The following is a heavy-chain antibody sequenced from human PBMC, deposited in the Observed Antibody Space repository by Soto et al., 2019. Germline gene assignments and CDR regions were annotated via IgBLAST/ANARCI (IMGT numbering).Heavy chain of an antibody. V-gene: IGHV5-51*01. CDR3: ARHPWGGAVEVRAFDI. CDR1: GYSFTSYW. D-gene: IGHD6-19*01. J-gene: IGHJ3*02. Sequence: GESLKISCKGSGYSFTSYWIGWVRQMPGKGLEWMGIIYPGDSDTRYSPSFQGQVTISADKSISTAYLQWSSLKASDTAMYYCARHPWGGAVEVRAFDIWGQGTMVTVSS. CDR2: IYPGDSDT.